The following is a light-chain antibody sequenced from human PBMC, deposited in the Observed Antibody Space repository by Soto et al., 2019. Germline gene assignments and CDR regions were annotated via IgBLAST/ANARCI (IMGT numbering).Light chain of an antibody. Sequence: SALTQPASVSRSPGQSITISCTGTSSDVGGYNYVSWYQQHPGKAPKLMIYDVSNRPSGVSNRFSGSKSANTASLTISGLQAEDEADYYCSSYTGSSTYVVFGGGTKLTVL. CDR1: SSDVGGYNY. V-gene: IGLV2-14*01. CDR3: SSYTGSSTYVV. J-gene: IGLJ2*01. CDR2: DVS.